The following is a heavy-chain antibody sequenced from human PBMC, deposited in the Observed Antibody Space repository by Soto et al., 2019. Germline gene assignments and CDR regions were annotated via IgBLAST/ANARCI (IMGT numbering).Heavy chain of an antibody. J-gene: IGHJ3*02. CDR3: ARESEWHGDAFDI. V-gene: IGHV3-66*01. Sequence: PGGSLRLSCAASGFTVSSNYMSWVRQAPGKGLEWVSVIYSGGSTYYAGSVKGRFTISRDNSKNTLYLQMNSLRAEDTAVYYCARESEWHGDAFDIWGQGTMVTVSS. CDR1: GFTVSSNY. D-gene: IGHD2-8*01. CDR2: IYSGGST.